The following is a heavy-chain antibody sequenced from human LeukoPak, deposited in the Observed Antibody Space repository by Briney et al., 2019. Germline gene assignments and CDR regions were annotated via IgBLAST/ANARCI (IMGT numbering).Heavy chain of an antibody. CDR3: ARDRRVGAEGIDP. D-gene: IGHD1-26*01. Sequence: PSETLSLTCTVSGGSISGYYWGWIRQPPGKGLEWIGSIYHSRSTYYNPSLKSRVTISVDTSKNQFSLKLSSVTAADTAVYYCARDRRVGAEGIDPWGQGTLVTVSS. V-gene: IGHV4-38-2*02. CDR2: IYHSRST. CDR1: GGSISGYY. J-gene: IGHJ5*02.